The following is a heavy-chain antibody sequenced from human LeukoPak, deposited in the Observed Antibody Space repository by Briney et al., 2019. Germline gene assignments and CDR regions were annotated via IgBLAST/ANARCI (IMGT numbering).Heavy chain of an antibody. CDR2: ISVGGGST. V-gene: IGHV3-23*01. Sequence: GGSLRLSCVASGFTFDDYAMHWVRQAPEKGLEWVSTISVGGGSTYYADSVKGRFTLSRDNSKDTLDLQMNSLRVEDTAVYYCAKGGDLRTTVTFVHYWGQGTRVTVSS. D-gene: IGHD4-17*01. J-gene: IGHJ4*02. CDR3: AKGGDLRTTVTFVHY. CDR1: GFTFDDYA.